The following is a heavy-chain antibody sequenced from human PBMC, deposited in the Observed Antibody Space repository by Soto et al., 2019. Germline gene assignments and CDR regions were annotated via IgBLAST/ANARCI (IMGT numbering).Heavy chain of an antibody. CDR3: ARAGDKVLRYFDWAFDY. CDR1: GGSISSGGYY. V-gene: IGHV4-31*03. J-gene: IGHJ4*02. CDR2: IYYSGST. Sequence: SETLSLTCTVSGGSISSGGYYWSWIRQHPGKGLERIGYIYYSGSTYYNPSLKSRVTISVDTSKNQFSLKLSSVTAADTAVYYCARAGDKVLRYFDWAFDYWGQGTLVTVSS. D-gene: IGHD3-9*01.